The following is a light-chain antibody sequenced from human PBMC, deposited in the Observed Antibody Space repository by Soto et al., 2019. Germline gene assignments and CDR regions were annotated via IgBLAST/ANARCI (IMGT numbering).Light chain of an antibody. V-gene: IGKV1-9*01. Sequence: DIQLTQSPSFLSASVGDRVTITCRASQGISSYLAWYQQKPGKAPKLLIYAASTLQSGVTSRFSGSGSGTEFTFTISSLQPEDFATYYCQQLNSYPPNFGGGTKVDIK. CDR2: AAS. CDR3: QQLNSYPPN. J-gene: IGKJ4*01. CDR1: QGISSY.